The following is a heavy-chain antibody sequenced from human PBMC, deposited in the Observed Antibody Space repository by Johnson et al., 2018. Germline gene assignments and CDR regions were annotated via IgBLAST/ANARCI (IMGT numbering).Heavy chain of an antibody. CDR2: IIPMFNTA. CDR3: ARDDSKLYGSGAGYYWMDV. Sequence: VQLVESGAEVKKPGSSVKVSCKVSGGIFSNSAISWVRQAPGQGLEWMGGIIPMFNTANYAEKLQGRVTITADESTSTAYMELSSLTSEDTAVYYCARDDSKLYGSGAGYYWMDVWGQGTAVTVSS. CDR1: GGIFSNSA. D-gene: IGHD3-10*01. J-gene: IGHJ6*02. V-gene: IGHV1-69*01.